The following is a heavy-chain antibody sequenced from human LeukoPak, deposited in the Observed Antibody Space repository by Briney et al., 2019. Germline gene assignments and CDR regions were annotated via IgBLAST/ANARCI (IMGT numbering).Heavy chain of an antibody. CDR1: GFTFSSYW. Sequence: PGGSLRLSCAASGFTFSSYWMSWVRQAPGKGLEWVANIKQDGSEKYYVDSVKGRFTISRDNAKNSLYLQMNSLSAEDTAVYYCASFWGSRESDWLRDGVDVWGQGTTVTASS. CDR2: IKQDGSEK. D-gene: IGHD2-21*02. J-gene: IGHJ6*02. V-gene: IGHV3-7*01. CDR3: ASFWGSRESDWLRDGVDV.